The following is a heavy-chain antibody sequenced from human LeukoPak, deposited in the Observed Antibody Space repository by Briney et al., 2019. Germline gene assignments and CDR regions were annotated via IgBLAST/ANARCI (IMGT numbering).Heavy chain of an antibody. V-gene: IGHV3-11*01. J-gene: IGHJ5*02. CDR3: AREEYSSSGDQTNWFDP. Sequence: GGSLRLSCAASGFTFSDYYMSWIRQAPGKGLEWVAYISSSGSTIYYADSVKGRFTISRDNAKNSLYLQMNSLRAEDTAVYYCAREEYSSSGDQTNWFDPWGQGTLVTVSS. CDR2: ISSSGSTI. CDR1: GFTFSDYY. D-gene: IGHD6-13*01.